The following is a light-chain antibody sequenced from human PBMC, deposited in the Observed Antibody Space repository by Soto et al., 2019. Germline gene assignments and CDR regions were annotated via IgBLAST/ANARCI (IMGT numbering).Light chain of an antibody. CDR2: DNN. Sequence: QSVLTQPPSVSGVPGQRVTISCTGSSSNIGAGYDVHWYQQLPGTAPKLFIYDNNNRPSGVPDRFSGSKSGTSASLAITGLQAEDEAEYYCQSYDTSLSGVVFGGGTKLTVL. CDR1: SSNIGAGYD. CDR3: QSYDTSLSGVV. V-gene: IGLV1-40*01. J-gene: IGLJ2*01.